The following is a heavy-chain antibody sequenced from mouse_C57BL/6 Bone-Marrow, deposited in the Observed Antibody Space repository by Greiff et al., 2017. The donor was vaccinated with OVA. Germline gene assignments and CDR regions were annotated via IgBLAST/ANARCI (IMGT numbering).Heavy chain of an antibody. Sequence: DVHLVESGGGLVQPGGSLKLSCAASGFTFSDYYMYWVRQTPEKRLEWVAYISNGGGSTYYPDTVKGRFTISRDNAKNTLYLQMSRLKSEDTAMYYCARHEHSNPFDYWGQGTTLTVSS. CDR2: ISNGGGST. V-gene: IGHV5-12*01. CDR1: GFTFSDYY. D-gene: IGHD2-5*01. J-gene: IGHJ2*01. CDR3: ARHEHSNPFDY.